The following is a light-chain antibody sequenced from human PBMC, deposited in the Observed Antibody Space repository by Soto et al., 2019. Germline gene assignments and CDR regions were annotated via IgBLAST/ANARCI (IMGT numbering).Light chain of an antibody. CDR1: SSDVGGYNY. Sequence: QSALTQPRSVSGSPGQSVTISCTGTSSDVGGYNYVSWYQQHPGEAPKLMIYDVSKRPSGVPDRFSGSKSGNTASLTISGLQAEDEADYYCCSYAGSYTPWVFGGGTKVTVL. V-gene: IGLV2-11*01. J-gene: IGLJ3*02. CDR3: CSYAGSYTPWV. CDR2: DVS.